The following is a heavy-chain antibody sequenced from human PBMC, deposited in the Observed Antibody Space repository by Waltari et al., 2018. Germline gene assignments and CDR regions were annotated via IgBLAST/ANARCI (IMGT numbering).Heavy chain of an antibody. CDR3: ARLNIVATISPDFDY. Sequence: QVHLVQSGAEVQKPGASVKVSCKTSGYTFTTSGITWVRQAPGQGLEWMGWINSYTGNTNYAQSLQGRVTMTTDTSTSTAYMELRSLRSDDTAVYYCARLNIVATISPDFDYWGQGTLVTVSS. V-gene: IGHV1-18*01. D-gene: IGHD5-12*01. CDR2: INSYTGNT. J-gene: IGHJ4*02. CDR1: GYTFTTSG.